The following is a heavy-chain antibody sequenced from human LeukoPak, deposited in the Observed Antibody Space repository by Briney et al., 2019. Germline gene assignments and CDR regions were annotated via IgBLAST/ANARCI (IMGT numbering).Heavy chain of an antibody. D-gene: IGHD5/OR15-5a*01. CDR2: INTDGTNT. V-gene: IGHV3-74*01. Sequence: GGSLRLSCAASGFTFSSYAMSWVRQAPGKGLEWVSCINTDGTNTTYADSVKGRFIISRDNVKNTLYLQMHSLRVEDTAVYYCARSVEYWGQGTLVTVSS. CDR3: ARSVEY. J-gene: IGHJ4*02. CDR1: GFTFSSYA.